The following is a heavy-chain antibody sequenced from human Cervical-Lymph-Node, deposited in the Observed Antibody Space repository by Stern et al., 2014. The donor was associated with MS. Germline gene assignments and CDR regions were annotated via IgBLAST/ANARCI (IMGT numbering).Heavy chain of an antibody. J-gene: IGHJ6*02. D-gene: IGHD2-15*01. Sequence: QVQLVESGAEVKKPGSSVKVSCKASGGTFSSYGISWVRQAPGQGLEWMGGIIPIFGIANSAETFQGRVTITADKSTSTAYMELSSLRSEDTAMYYCARGKGIFLHYNMDIWGQGTTVTVSS. CDR1: GGTFSSYG. CDR2: IIPIFGIA. CDR3: ARGKGIFLHYNMDI. V-gene: IGHV1-69*17.